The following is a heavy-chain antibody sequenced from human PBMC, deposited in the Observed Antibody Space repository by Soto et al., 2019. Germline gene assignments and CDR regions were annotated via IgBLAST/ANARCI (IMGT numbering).Heavy chain of an antibody. Sequence: SETLSLTCTVSGASISSSYWSWIRQPPGKGLEYIGHIYVGGSTNYNPALKGRATISPDTSKNQFSLSLTSVTAADTAVYYCARGTIPDLWGQGTLVTVSS. CDR1: GASISSSY. D-gene: IGHD1-7*01. CDR2: IYVGGST. CDR3: ARGTIPDL. J-gene: IGHJ4*02. V-gene: IGHV4-59*01.